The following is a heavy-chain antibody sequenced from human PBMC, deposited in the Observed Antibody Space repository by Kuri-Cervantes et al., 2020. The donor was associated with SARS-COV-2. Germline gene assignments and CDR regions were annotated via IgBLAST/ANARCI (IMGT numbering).Heavy chain of an antibody. Sequence: GSLRLSCAASGFTFSNAWMSWIRQPPGKGLEWIGEINHSGSTNYNPSLKSRVTISVDTSKNQFSLKLSSVTAADTAVYYCARGRGTYSSGWYPFDYWGQGTLVTVSS. CDR2: INHSGST. D-gene: IGHD6-19*01. J-gene: IGHJ4*02. V-gene: IGHV4-34*01. CDR3: ARGRGTYSSGWYPFDY. CDR1: GFTFSNAW.